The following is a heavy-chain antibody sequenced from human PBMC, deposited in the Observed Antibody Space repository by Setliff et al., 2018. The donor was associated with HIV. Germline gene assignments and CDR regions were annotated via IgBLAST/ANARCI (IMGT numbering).Heavy chain of an antibody. CDR2: LSPSGTT. V-gene: IGHV4-34*01. D-gene: IGHD4-17*01. CDR3: AAFLVSPVTTQDY. Sequence: LTCTVYGGSFSNYYTNWIRQPPGKGLEWIGELSPSGTTRPNPSLQSRVIISLDTSKNQFSLKLTSVTAADTAMYYCAAFLVSPVTTQDYWGQGTPVTVSS. CDR1: GGSFSNYY. J-gene: IGHJ4*02.